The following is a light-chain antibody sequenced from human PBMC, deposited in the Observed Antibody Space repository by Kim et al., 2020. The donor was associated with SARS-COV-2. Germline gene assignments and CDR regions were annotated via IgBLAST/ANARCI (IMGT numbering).Light chain of an antibody. CDR3: QSLDNSQSAWL. CDR1: SSTIGATDH. J-gene: IGLJ3*02. V-gene: IGLV1-40*01. Sequence: RVTMCCTGSSSTIGATDHVNWYRQVPGTAPELLIYDVNNRPSGVPARFSGSKSGTSASLAITGLQAEDEADYYCQSLDNSQSAWLFGGGTKVTVL. CDR2: DVN.